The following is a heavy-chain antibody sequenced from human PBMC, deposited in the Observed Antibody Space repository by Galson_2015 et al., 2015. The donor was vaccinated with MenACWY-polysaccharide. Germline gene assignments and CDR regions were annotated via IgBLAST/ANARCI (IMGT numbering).Heavy chain of an antibody. V-gene: IGHV1-3*01. CDR1: GYTFTSYA. CDR3: ARGTTGTDGMDF. D-gene: IGHD1-1*01. Sequence: SVKVSCKASGYTFTSYALHWVRQVPGQRLECMGWIDVGNGNTKFSQKFQGRVTITRDTSASTAYMELSSLRSEDTAVYYCARGTTGTDGMDFWGQGTTVTVSS. J-gene: IGHJ6*02. CDR2: IDVGNGNT.